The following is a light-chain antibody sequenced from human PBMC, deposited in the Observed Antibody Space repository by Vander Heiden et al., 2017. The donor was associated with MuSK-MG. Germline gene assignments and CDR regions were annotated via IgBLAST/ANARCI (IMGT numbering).Light chain of an antibody. CDR3: QQSYSAPPWT. CDR1: QSIGTY. V-gene: IGKV1-39*01. Sequence: DIQVTQSPPSLSAYLGDRVTITCRARQSIGTYLNWYNQNPGKAPNVLIYAASTLQSGVPSRFSGAGSGTHFTLTISGLQPEDFATYYCQQSYSAPPWTFGQGTKVEIK. CDR2: AAS. J-gene: IGKJ1*01.